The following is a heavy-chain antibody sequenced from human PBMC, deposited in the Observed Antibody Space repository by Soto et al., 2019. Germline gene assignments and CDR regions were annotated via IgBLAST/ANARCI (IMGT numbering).Heavy chain of an antibody. D-gene: IGHD6-6*01. CDR2: ISYDGSKK. Sequence: QVQLVESGGGVVQPGRSLRLSCAASGFTFSSYGMHWVRQAPGKGLEWVAVISYDGSKKYYADSVKGRFSISRDNSRYTLYLQMKSLRAEDTAVYYCAKAEGYCSSPHLFDYWGQGTLVTVSS. CDR3: AKAEGYCSSPHLFDY. J-gene: IGHJ4*02. V-gene: IGHV3-30*18. CDR1: GFTFSSYG.